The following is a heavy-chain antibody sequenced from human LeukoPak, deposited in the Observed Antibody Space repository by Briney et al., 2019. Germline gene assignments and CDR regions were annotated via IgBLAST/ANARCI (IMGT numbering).Heavy chain of an antibody. CDR3: TRASAGLSYLDL. D-gene: IGHD3/OR15-3a*01. CDR1: GFTFSSYS. CDR2: INSDGSST. J-gene: IGHJ2*01. Sequence: GGSLRLSCAASGFTFSSYSMNWVRQAPGKGLVWVSHINSDGSSTTYADSVKGRFTISRDNAKNTLYLQMNSLRAEDTAIYYCTRASAGLSYLDLWGRGTLVTVSS. V-gene: IGHV3-74*01.